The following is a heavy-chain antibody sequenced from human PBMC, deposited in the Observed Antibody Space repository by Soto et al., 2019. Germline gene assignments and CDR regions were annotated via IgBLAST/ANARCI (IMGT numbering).Heavy chain of an antibody. CDR3: ARLAYYYGSGSNNWFDP. J-gene: IGHJ5*02. D-gene: IGHD3-10*01. V-gene: IGHV1-69*01. CDR2: IIPIFGTA. CDR1: GGTFSSYA. Sequence: QVQLVQSGAEVKKPGSSVKVSCKASGGTFSSYAISWVRQAPGPGLEWMGGIIPIFGTANYAQTFQGRVTITADESTSTAYIELSSLRSEDTAVYYCARLAYYYGSGSNNWFDPWGQGTLVTVSS.